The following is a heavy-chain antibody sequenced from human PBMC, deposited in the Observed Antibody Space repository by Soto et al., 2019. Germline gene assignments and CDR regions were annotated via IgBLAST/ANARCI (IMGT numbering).Heavy chain of an antibody. V-gene: IGHV3-23*01. D-gene: IGHD3-22*01. Sequence: EVQLLESGGGLVQPGGSLRLSCAASGFTFSSYAMSWVRQAPGKGPEWVSAISGSGGSTYYADSVKGRFTISRDNSKNTLFLQLNSLRAEDTAVYFCAQRRDSSGYHYLYWGQGTLVTVSS. CDR3: AQRRDSSGYHYLY. CDR1: GFTFSSYA. J-gene: IGHJ4*02. CDR2: ISGSGGST.